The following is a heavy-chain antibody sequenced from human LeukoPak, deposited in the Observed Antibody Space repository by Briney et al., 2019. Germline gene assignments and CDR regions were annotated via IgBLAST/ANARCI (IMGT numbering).Heavy chain of an antibody. V-gene: IGHV4-31*03. Sequence: SETLSLICTVSGGSISSGGYYWSWIRQHPGKGLEWIGYIYYSGSTYYNPSLKSRVTISVDTSKNQFSLKLSSVTAADTAVYYCARGTLDSSGYPNYYFDYWGQGTLVTVSS. CDR1: GGSISSGGYY. D-gene: IGHD3-22*01. J-gene: IGHJ4*02. CDR3: ARGTLDSSGYPNYYFDY. CDR2: IYYSGST.